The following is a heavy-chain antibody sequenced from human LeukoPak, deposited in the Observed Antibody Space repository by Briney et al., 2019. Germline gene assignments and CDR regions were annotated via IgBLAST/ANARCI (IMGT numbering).Heavy chain of an antibody. CDR3: ARDSFSGWYDNWFDP. D-gene: IGHD6-19*01. V-gene: IGHV3-7*03. CDR1: GFTFSSYW. J-gene: IGHJ5*02. CDR2: IKQEGSEK. Sequence: GGSLRLSCAASGFTFSSYWMSWVRQAPGKGLGWGANIKQEGSEKYYVDSVKGRFTISRDNAKTSLYLQMNSLRAEDTAVYYWARDSFSGWYDNWFDPWGQGTLVTVSS.